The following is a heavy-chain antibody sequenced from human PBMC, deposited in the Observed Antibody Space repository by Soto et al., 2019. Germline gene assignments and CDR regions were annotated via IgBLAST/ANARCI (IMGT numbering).Heavy chain of an antibody. D-gene: IGHD6-13*01. CDR1: GGSISSYY. J-gene: IGHJ5*02. V-gene: IGHV4-59*01. Sequence: SETLSLTCTVSGGSISSYYWSWIRQPPGKGLEWIGYIYYSGSTNYNPSLKSRVTISVDTSKNQFSLKLSSVTAADTAVYYCARDKQLGFDPWGQGTLVTVSS. CDR2: IYYSGST. CDR3: ARDKQLGFDP.